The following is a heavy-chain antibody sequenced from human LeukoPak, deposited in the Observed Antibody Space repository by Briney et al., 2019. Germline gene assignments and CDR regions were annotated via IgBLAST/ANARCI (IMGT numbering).Heavy chain of an antibody. Sequence: GGSLRLSCAASGFTFDDYGMSWVRQAPGKGLEWVSGINWNGGSTGYADSVKGRFIISRDNAKNSLYLQMNRLRAEDTALYYCARGAEVQLWSFCFASWGQGTLVTVSS. J-gene: IGHJ4*02. CDR2: INWNGGST. CDR1: GFTFDDYG. D-gene: IGHD5-18*01. CDR3: ARGAEVQLWSFCFAS. V-gene: IGHV3-20*04.